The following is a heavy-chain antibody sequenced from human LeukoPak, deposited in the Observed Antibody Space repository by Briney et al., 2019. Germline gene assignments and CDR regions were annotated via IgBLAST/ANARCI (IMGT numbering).Heavy chain of an antibody. Sequence: ASVKVSCKASGYTFTSYDINWVRQATGQGLEWMGWMNPNSGNTGYAQKFQGRVTMTRNTSISTAYMELSSLRSEDTAVYYCARASAIRYLFDYWGQGTLVTVSS. V-gene: IGHV1-8*01. D-gene: IGHD2-2*02. CDR2: MNPNSGNT. J-gene: IGHJ4*02. CDR3: ARASAIRYLFDY. CDR1: GYTFTSYD.